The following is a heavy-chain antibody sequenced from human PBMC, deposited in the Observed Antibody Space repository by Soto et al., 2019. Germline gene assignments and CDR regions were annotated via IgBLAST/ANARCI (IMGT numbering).Heavy chain of an antibody. Sequence: QVQLVQSGAEVKKPGSSVKVSCKASGGTFSSYSINWVRQAPGQGLEWMGRIIPILGIANYAQKFQGRVTITADKSTTTAYMELSSLRSDDTAVYYCACDYYDSSGYYNFDYWGQGTLVTVSS. V-gene: IGHV1-69*02. D-gene: IGHD3-22*01. CDR3: ACDYYDSSGYYNFDY. J-gene: IGHJ4*02. CDR2: IIPILGIA. CDR1: GGTFSSYS.